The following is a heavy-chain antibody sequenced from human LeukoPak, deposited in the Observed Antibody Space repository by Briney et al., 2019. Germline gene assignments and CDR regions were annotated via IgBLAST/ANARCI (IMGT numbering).Heavy chain of an antibody. J-gene: IGHJ2*01. V-gene: IGHV4-61*02. CDR2: IYTSGST. D-gene: IGHD6-13*01. CDR3: ARSAAGSYWYFEL. Sequence: SETLSLTCTVSGGSISSSSYYWGWIRQPAGKGLEWIGRIYTSGSTDYNPSLKSRVTISVDTSRNQFSLKLSSVTAADTAVYYCARSAAGSYWYFELWGRGTLVTVSS. CDR1: GGSISSSSYY.